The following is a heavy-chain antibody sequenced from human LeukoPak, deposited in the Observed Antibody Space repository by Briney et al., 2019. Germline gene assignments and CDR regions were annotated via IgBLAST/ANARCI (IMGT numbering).Heavy chain of an antibody. CDR3: ARAYYYDSRVYYYAFPDY. Sequence: GGSLRLSCAASGFNFDDYGMTWVRQAPGRGLEWVSGINWSGSSTNYADSVKGRFTISRDSAKNSLYLQMNGLRAEDTALYYCARAYYYDSRVYYYAFPDYWGQGTLVTVSS. CDR2: INWSGSST. D-gene: IGHD3-22*01. V-gene: IGHV3-20*04. CDR1: GFNFDDYG. J-gene: IGHJ4*02.